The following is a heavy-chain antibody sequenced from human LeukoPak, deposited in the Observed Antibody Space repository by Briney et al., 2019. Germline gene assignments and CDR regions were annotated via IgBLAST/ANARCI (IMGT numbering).Heavy chain of an antibody. V-gene: IGHV4-59*01. J-gene: IGHJ4*02. D-gene: IGHD6-6*01. Sequence: SETLSLTCTVSGGSFSNYYCSWIRQPPGKGLEWIGYIYYSGSTNYNPSLKSRVTISVDTSKNQFSLKLSSVTAADTAVYYCARVHRNPRSIAAWLDYWGQGTLVTVSS. CDR2: IYYSGST. CDR1: GGSFSNYY. CDR3: ARVHRNPRSIAAWLDY.